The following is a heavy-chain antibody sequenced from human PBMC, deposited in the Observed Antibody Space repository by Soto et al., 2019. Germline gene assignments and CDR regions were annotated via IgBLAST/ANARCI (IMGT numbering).Heavy chain of an antibody. CDR1: GGSISSYY. Sequence: PSETLSLTCTVSGGSISSYYWSWIRQPPGKGLEWIGYIYYSWSTNYNPSLKRRVTISVDTSKNQLYLKLSSVSAADTAVYYCARSTAVAGSTMDVWGKGTTVTVSS. CDR3: ARSTAVAGSTMDV. D-gene: IGHD6-19*01. J-gene: IGHJ6*04. V-gene: IGHV4-59*01. CDR2: IYYSWST.